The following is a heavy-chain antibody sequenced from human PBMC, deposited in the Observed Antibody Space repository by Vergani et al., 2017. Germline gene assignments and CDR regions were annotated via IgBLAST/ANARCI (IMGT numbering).Heavy chain of an antibody. V-gene: IGHV4-4*07. Sequence: QVQLQESGPGLVKPSEPLSLTCTVSGGSISSYYWSWIRQPAGKGLEWIGRIYTSGSTNYNPSLKSRVTMSVDTSKNQFSLKLSSVTAADTAVYYCARDHCSGGSCYSDYWGQGTLVTVSS. D-gene: IGHD2-15*01. CDR1: GGSISSYY. CDR2: IYTSGST. CDR3: ARDHCSGGSCYSDY. J-gene: IGHJ4*02.